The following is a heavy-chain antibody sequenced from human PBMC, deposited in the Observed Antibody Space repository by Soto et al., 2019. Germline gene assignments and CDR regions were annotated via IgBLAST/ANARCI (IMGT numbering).Heavy chain of an antibody. CDR3: TKGADYFRSNGYHLDYFQQ. D-gene: IGHD3-22*01. CDR2: ISGNGDST. Sequence: EVQLLESGGGLVQPGGSLRLSCEASGFTFSTYAISWVRQAPGKGLEWVSAISGNGDSTHYADSVKGRFTVSRDNSNITLHLQMTSLRAEDTAVYYCTKGADYFRSNGYHLDYFQQWGQGTLVTVSS. V-gene: IGHV3-23*01. J-gene: IGHJ1*01. CDR1: GFTFSTYA.